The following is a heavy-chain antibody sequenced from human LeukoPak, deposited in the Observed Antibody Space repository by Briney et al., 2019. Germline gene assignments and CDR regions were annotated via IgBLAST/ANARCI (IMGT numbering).Heavy chain of an antibody. CDR3: ARMMTAIDY. J-gene: IGHJ4*02. V-gene: IGHV3-48*03. D-gene: IGHD2-21*02. Sequence: GGSLRLSRAASGFTFSSYEMNWVRQAPGKGLEWVSYISSAGGTIYYPDSVKGRFTISRDNAKNSLYLQMNSLRAEDTAVYYCARMMTAIDYWGQGTRVTVSS. CDR1: GFTFSSYE. CDR2: ISSAGGTI.